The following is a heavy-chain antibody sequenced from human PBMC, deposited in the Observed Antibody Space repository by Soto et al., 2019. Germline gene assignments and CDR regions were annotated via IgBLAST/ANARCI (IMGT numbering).Heavy chain of an antibody. V-gene: IGHV1-69*01. CDR2: TIPIFGTA. CDR3: ARGGSSSNWFDP. J-gene: IGHJ5*02. CDR1: GGTFSSYA. D-gene: IGHD6-6*01. Sequence: QVQLVQSGAEVKKPGSSVKVSCKASGGTFSSYAISWVRQAPGQGREWMGGTIPIFGTANYAQKFQGRVTITADESTSTAYMELSSLSSEDTAVYYCARGGSSSNWFDPWGQGTLVTVSS.